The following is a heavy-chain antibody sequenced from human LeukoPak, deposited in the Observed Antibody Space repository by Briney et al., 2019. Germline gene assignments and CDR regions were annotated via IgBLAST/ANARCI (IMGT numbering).Heavy chain of an antibody. CDR2: IGAYNGNT. Sequence: ASVKVSFKASGYPFTSYGISWVRPAPGQGLEWMGWIGAYNGNTNYAQKLQGRVTMTTDTSTRTAYMELRSLRSDGTAVYYCARGDDLLEYYFDYWGQGTLVSVSS. CDR1: GYPFTSYG. D-gene: IGHD1-26*01. CDR3: ARGDDLLEYYFDY. V-gene: IGHV1-18*01. J-gene: IGHJ4*02.